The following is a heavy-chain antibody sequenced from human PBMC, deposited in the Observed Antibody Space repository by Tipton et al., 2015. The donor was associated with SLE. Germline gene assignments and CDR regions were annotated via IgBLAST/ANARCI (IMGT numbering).Heavy chain of an antibody. CDR2: VRYDGENK. J-gene: IGHJ4*02. Sequence: LSLTCAASGFAFRTHGMHWVRQTPGKGLEWVAFVRYDGENKYETDSVKGRFTISKDNSKVTLYLQMNSLRPEDTAIYYCAKDAFPWFREPSGPSDWGQGTLVAVSS. CDR3: AKDAFPWFREPSGPSD. D-gene: IGHD3-10*01. CDR1: GFAFRTHG. V-gene: IGHV3-30*02.